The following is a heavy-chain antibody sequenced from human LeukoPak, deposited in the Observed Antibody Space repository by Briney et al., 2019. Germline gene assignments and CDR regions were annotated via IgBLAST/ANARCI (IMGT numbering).Heavy chain of an antibody. CDR1: GYTFTGYY. CDR3: ARSSSSVGWFDP. V-gene: IGHV1-2*02. D-gene: IGHD6-25*01. J-gene: IGHJ5*02. CDR2: INPNSGGT. Sequence: ASVNVSCKASGYTFTGYYMHWVRQAPGHGLECMGWINPNSGGTNYAQKFQGRVTMTRDTSISTAYMELSRLRSDDTAVYYCARSSSSVGWFDPWGQGTLVTVSS.